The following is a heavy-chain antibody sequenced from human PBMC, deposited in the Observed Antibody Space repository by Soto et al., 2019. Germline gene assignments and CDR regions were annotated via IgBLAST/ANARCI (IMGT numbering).Heavy chain of an antibody. J-gene: IGHJ6*02. D-gene: IGHD2-2*01. Sequence: LSLTCTVSGGSISSGGYYWSWIRQHPGKGLEWIGYIYYSGSTYYNPSLKSRVTISVDTSKNQFSLKLSSVTAADTAVYYCARDPYCSSTSCYYYYGMDVWGQGNTVTVSS. CDR1: GGSISSGGYY. V-gene: IGHV4-31*03. CDR3: ARDPYCSSTSCYYYYGMDV. CDR2: IYYSGST.